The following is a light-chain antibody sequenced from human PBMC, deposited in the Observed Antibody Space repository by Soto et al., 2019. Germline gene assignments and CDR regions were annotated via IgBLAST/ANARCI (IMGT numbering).Light chain of an antibody. V-gene: IGKV3-15*01. CDR1: QSVSSN. CDR3: QQYNNWPRT. Sequence: VMTQSPATLSVSPGERATLSCRASQSVSSNLAWYQQKPGQAPRLLIYGASTRATGIPARFSGSGSGTEFTLTISSLQSEDFAIYYCQQYNNWPRTFGQGTKVEIK. J-gene: IGKJ1*01. CDR2: GAS.